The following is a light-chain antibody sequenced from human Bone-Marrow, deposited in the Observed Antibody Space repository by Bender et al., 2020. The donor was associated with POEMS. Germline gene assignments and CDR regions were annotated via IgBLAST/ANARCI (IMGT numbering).Light chain of an antibody. J-gene: IGLJ1*01. Sequence: QSALTQPRSVSGSPGQSVTISCTGTSSDVGGYDYVSWYQQHPGKAPKLIIFEVRQRPSGVPDRFSGSKSGDTAFLTVSGLQAEDEADYYCSSYVDTSMGVFGSGTKVTVL. CDR1: SSDVGGYDY. CDR3: SSYVDTSMGV. V-gene: IGLV2-8*01. CDR2: EVR.